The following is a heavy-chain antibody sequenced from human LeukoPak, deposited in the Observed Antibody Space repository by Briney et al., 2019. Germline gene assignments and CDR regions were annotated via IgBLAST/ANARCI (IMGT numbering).Heavy chain of an antibody. J-gene: IGHJ6*03. D-gene: IGHD3-22*01. CDR1: GGSISSYY. CDR2: IYTSGST. V-gene: IGHV4-4*07. CDR3: ARDVLNSYYYDSSGYPYYYYYYMDV. Sequence: PSETLSLTCTVSGGSISSYYWSWMRQPAGKGLEWIGRIYTSGSTNYDPSLKSRVTMSVDTSKNQFSLKLSSVTAADTAVYYCARDVLNSYYYDSSGYPYYYYYYMDVWGKGTTVTVSS.